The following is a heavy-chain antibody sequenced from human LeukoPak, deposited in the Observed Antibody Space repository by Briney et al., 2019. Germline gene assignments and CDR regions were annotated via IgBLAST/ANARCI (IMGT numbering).Heavy chain of an antibody. V-gene: IGHV3-9*02. D-gene: IGHD1-14*01. Sequence: GGSLRLSCVASGFTSDDYNMHWVRQAPGRGLEWVSGFSWNSGSLGHADSVRGRFTISRDNAKNSLYLQMNSLRPEDTALYYCAKALSSRPPGPNDGFDIWGQGTMVTVSS. CDR1: GFTSDDYN. J-gene: IGHJ3*02. CDR3: AKALSSRPPGPNDGFDI. CDR2: FSWNSGSL.